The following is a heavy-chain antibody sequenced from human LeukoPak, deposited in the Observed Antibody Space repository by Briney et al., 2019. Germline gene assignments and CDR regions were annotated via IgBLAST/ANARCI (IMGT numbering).Heavy chain of an antibody. J-gene: IGHJ3*02. CDR3: ARDSGHYDILTGYQDAFDI. D-gene: IGHD3-9*01. CDR1: GFTFSSYS. Sequence: PGGSLRLSCAASGFTFSSYSMKWVRQAPGKGLEWVSSISSSSSYIYYADSVKGRFTISRDNAKNSLYLQMNSLRAEDTAVYYCARDSGHYDILTGYQDAFDIWGQGTMVTVSS. CDR2: ISSSSSYI. V-gene: IGHV3-21*01.